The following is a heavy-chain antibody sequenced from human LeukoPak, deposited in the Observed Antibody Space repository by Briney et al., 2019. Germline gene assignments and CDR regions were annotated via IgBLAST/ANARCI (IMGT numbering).Heavy chain of an antibody. CDR1: GFTFNNYA. D-gene: IGHD2/OR15-2a*01. Sequence: GGSLRLSCTASGFTFNNYAMTWVRQVPGKGLGWVSAISTAGTSTYYADSVKGRFTISRDNSKNTVYLQMKSLRADDTALYYCVGKTPGTFPLDYWGQGTLVTVSS. CDR2: ISTAGTST. J-gene: IGHJ4*02. V-gene: IGHV3-23*01. CDR3: VGKTPGTFPLDY.